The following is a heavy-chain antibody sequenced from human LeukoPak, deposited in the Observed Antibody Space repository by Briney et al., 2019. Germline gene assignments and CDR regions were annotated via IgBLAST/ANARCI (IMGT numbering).Heavy chain of an antibody. D-gene: IGHD3-10*01. Sequence: SETLSLTCAVYGGSFSGYYWSWIRQPPGKGLEWIGEINHSGSTNYNPSLKSRVIISADTSKNQFSLNLTSVTAADTAVYYCARLRGRLRLTDVFELWGQGTSVTVSS. CDR3: ARLRGRLRLTDVFEL. CDR1: GGSFSGYY. V-gene: IGHV4-34*01. CDR2: INHSGST. J-gene: IGHJ3*01.